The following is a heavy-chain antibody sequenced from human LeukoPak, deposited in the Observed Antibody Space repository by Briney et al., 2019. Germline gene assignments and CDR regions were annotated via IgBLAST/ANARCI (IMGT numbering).Heavy chain of an antibody. Sequence: PSETLSLTCTVSGGSISSSSYYWGWIRQPPGKGLEWIGNIYYSGSTYYNPSLKSRVTISIDTSKNQFSLKLRSVTAADTAIYYCARQGYDILTGYIDAFDIWGQGTMVTVSS. CDR2: IYYSGST. V-gene: IGHV4-39*01. CDR1: GGSISSSSYY. CDR3: ARQGYDILTGYIDAFDI. D-gene: IGHD3-9*01. J-gene: IGHJ3*02.